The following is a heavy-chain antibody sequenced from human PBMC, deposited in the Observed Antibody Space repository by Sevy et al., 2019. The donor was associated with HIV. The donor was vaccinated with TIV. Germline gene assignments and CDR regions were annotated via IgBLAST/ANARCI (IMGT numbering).Heavy chain of an antibody. D-gene: IGHD5-18*01. CDR3: AGFNLDTGYYYYGMDV. V-gene: IGHV1-18*01. Sequence: ASVKVSCKASGYTFTSYGISWVRQAPGQGLEWMGWISAYNGNTNYAQKLQGRVTMTTDTSTSTAYMELRSLRSDDTAVYYCAGFNLDTGYYYYGMDVWGQGNTGTVSS. CDR2: ISAYNGNT. CDR1: GYTFTSYG. J-gene: IGHJ6*01.